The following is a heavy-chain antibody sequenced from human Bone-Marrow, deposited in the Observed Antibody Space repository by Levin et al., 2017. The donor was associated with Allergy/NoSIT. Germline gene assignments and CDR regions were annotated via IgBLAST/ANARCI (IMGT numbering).Heavy chain of an antibody. CDR1: GFTFSTYA. CDR2: ISSTGNYI. CDR3: TKDKIGSNSGIGDF. V-gene: IGHV3-21*01. J-gene: IGHJ4*02. Sequence: LSLTCAASGFTFSTYAMNWVRQAPGKGLEWVASISSTGNYIYYADSVKGRFTISRDNGRNSLYLQMNSLSAEDTAIYYCTKDKIGSNSGIGDFWGQGTLLTVSS. D-gene: IGHD6-13*01.